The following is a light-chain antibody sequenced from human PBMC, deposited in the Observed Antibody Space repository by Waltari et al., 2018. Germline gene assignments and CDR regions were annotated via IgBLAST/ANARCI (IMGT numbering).Light chain of an antibody. Sequence: QSALTQPASVSGSPGQSITISCTGTSSDIGGYNYASWYQHHPGRAPKLIIYDASKRPSGVSVRFSGSKSGNTASLTISGLQAEDEADYYCCSYATNSPSFGGGTKLTVL. J-gene: IGLJ3*02. CDR3: CSYATNSPS. V-gene: IGLV2-14*03. CDR1: SSDIGGYNY. CDR2: DAS.